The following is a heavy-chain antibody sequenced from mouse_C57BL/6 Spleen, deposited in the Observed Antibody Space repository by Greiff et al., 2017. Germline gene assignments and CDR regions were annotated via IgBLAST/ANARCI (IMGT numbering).Heavy chain of an antibody. J-gene: IGHJ2*01. CDR1: GYAFSSYW. Sequence: QVQLKQSGAELVKPGASVKISCKASGYAFSSYWMNWVKQRPGKGLEWIGQIYPGDGDTNYNGEFKGKATLTADKSSSTAYMQLSSLTSEDSAVYFCARSGGYQVDVYFDYWGQGTTLTVSS. V-gene: IGHV1-80*01. D-gene: IGHD2-2*01. CDR2: IYPGDGDT. CDR3: ARSGGYQVDVYFDY.